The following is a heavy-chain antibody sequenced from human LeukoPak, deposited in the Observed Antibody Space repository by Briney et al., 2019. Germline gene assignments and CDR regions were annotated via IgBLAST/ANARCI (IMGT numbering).Heavy chain of an antibody. CDR1: GGSISSSSYY. CDR3: ARTGPDDAFDI. D-gene: IGHD7-27*01. V-gene: IGHV4-39*07. CDR2: IFYSGST. J-gene: IGHJ3*02. Sequence: PSETLSLTCTVSGGSISSSSYYWGWIRQPPGKGLEWIGNIFYSGSTYYSPSLKSRVTISLDTSRNQFSLKLSSVTAADTAVYYCARTGPDDAFDIWGQGTMVTVSS.